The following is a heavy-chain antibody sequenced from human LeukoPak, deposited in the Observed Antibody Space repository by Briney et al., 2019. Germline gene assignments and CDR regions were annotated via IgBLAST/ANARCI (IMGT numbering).Heavy chain of an antibody. CDR3: ARGRYSYGYYFDY. CDR1: GGSISSYY. CDR2: IYYSGST. D-gene: IGHD5-18*01. Sequence: SETLSLTCTVSGGSISSYYWSWIRQPPGKGPEWIGYIYYSGSTNYNPSLKSRVTISVDTSKNQFSLKLSSVTAADTAVYYCARGRYSYGYYFDYWGQGTLVTVSS. V-gene: IGHV4-59*01. J-gene: IGHJ4*02.